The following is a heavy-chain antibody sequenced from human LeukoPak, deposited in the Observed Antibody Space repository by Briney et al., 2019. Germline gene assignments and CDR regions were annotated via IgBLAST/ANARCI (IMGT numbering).Heavy chain of an antibody. V-gene: IGHV4-4*07. D-gene: IGHD4-23*01. CDR1: GGSFSGYY. J-gene: IGHJ4*02. Sequence: PSETLSLTCAVYGGSFSGYYWSWIRQPAGKGLEWIGRIYTSGITNYNPSLKSRVTISIDTSRNQFSLKLSSVTAAGTAVYYCAREDYGGLLDYWGQGTLVTVSS. CDR2: IYTSGIT. CDR3: AREDYGGLLDY.